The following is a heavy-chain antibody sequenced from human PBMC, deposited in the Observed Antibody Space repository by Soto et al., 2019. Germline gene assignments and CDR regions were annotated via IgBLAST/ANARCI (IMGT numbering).Heavy chain of an antibody. CDR3: ARDHRGRGDV. D-gene: IGHD3-10*01. CDR2: INHSGST. J-gene: IGHJ6*02. V-gene: IGHV4-34*01. Sequence: KPSETLSLTCAVYGGSFSGYYWSWIRQPPGKGLEWIGEINHSGSTNYNPSLKSRVTISVDTSKNQFSLKLSSVTAADTAVYYCARDHRGRGDVWGQGTTVTVSS. CDR1: GGSFSGYY.